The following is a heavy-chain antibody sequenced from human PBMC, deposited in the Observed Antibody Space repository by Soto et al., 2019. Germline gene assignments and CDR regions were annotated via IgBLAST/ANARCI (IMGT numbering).Heavy chain of an antibody. CDR3: ARGPPFGY. V-gene: IGHV4-30-2*01. CDR1: GGSINSGGYS. J-gene: IGHJ4*02. Sequence: QLQLQESGSGLVKPSQTLSLTCAVSGGSINSGGYSWSWIRQPPGKGLEWLGYIYHSVSTYYNPSLKSRVTISLDSSKNQFSLKLSSVTAAATAVYYCARGPPFGYWGQGTLVTVSS. CDR2: IYHSVST.